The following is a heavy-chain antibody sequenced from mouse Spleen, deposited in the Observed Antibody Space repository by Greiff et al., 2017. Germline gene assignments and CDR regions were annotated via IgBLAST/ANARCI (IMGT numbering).Heavy chain of an antibody. Sequence: QVHVKQSGAELVRPGASVKLSCKASGYTFTDYYINWVKQRPGQGLEWIARIYPGSGNTYYNEKFKGKATLTAEKSSSTAYMQLSSLTSEDSAVYFCARGEVRRGFDYWGQGTTLTVSS. CDR2: IYPGSGNT. CDR1: GYTFTDYY. CDR3: ARGEVRRGFDY. D-gene: IGHD2-14*01. J-gene: IGHJ2*01. V-gene: IGHV1-76*01.